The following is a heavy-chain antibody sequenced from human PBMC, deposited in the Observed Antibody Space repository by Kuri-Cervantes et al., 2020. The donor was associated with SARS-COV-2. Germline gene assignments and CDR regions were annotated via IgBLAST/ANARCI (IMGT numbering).Heavy chain of an antibody. CDR2: IKQDGSEK. Sequence: GESLKISCAASGFTFSSYWMSWVRQAPGKGLEWVANIKQDGSEKYYVDSVKGRFTISRDNAKNSLYLQMNSLRAEDTAVYYCARVRRWDEYFDYWGQGTLVTVSS. V-gene: IGHV3-7*01. CDR1: GFTFSSYW. CDR3: ARVRRWDEYFDY. J-gene: IGHJ4*02. D-gene: IGHD1-26*01.